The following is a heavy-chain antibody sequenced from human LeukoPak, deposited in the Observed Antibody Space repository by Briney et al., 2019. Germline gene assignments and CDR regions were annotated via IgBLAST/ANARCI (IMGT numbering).Heavy chain of an antibody. D-gene: IGHD3-10*01. CDR2: INPNSGGT. CDR3: ARSFYYGSGSTFDY. V-gene: IGHV1-2*02. J-gene: IGHJ4*02. Sequence: GASVKVSCKASGYTFTGYYMHWVRQSPGQGLECMGWINPNSGGTNYAQKFQGRVTMTRDTSISTAYMELSRLRSDDTAVYYCARSFYYGSGSTFDYWGQGTLVTVSS. CDR1: GYTFTGYY.